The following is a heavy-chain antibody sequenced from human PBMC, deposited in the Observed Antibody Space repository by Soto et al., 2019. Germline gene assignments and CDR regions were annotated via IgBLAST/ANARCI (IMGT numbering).Heavy chain of an antibody. D-gene: IGHD3-10*01. Sequence: SVKVSCKASGGTFSSYAISWVRQAPGQGLEWMGGIIPIFGTANYAQKFQGRVTITADESTSTAYMELSSLRSEDTAVYYCARTRITMVRGVIDYFDYWGQGTLVTVSS. CDR2: IIPIFGTA. CDR3: ARTRITMVRGVIDYFDY. V-gene: IGHV1-69*13. CDR1: GGTFSSYA. J-gene: IGHJ4*02.